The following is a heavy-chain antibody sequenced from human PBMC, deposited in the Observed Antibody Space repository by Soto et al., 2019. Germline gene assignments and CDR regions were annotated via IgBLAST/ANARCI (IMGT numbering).Heavy chain of an antibody. D-gene: IGHD3-10*01. V-gene: IGHV1-46*01. CDR3: ARGGDNGRFGELYYFDY. Sequence: QVQLVQSGAEVKKPGASVKVSCKASGYTFTSYYMHWVRQAPGQGLEWMGIINPSGGSTSYAQKFQGRVTMTRDTSTSTVYRELSSLRSEDTAVYYCARGGDNGRFGELYYFDYWGQGTLVTVSS. J-gene: IGHJ4*02. CDR2: INPSGGST. CDR1: GYTFTSYY.